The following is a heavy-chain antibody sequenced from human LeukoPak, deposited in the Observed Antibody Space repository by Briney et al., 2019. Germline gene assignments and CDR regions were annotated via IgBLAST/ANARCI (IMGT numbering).Heavy chain of an antibody. J-gene: IGHJ4*02. CDR3: ARSTSHLYYYDSSGYSY. Sequence: PSETLSLTCTVSGGSISSYYWSWIRQPPGKGLEWIGYIYYSGSTNYNPSLKSRVTISVDTSKKQLSLKLSSVTAADTAVYYCARSTSHLYYYDSSGYSYWGQGTLVTVSS. CDR2: IYYSGST. V-gene: IGHV4-59*08. D-gene: IGHD3-22*01. CDR1: GGSISSYY.